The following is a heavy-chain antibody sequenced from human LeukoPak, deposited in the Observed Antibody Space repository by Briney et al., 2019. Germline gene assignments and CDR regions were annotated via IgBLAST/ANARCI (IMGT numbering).Heavy chain of an antibody. J-gene: IGHJ4*02. CDR3: ARRRLSSGAFDY. CDR1: GGSLSSSSYY. D-gene: IGHD6-19*01. Sequence: SETLSLTCTVSGGSLSSSSYYWGWIRQPPGKGLEWIVSIYYSGGTYYNPSLKSRVTISVHTSKNQFSLEMSSVNAADTAVFYWARRRLSSGAFDYWGQGTLVTVSS. CDR2: IYYSGGT. V-gene: IGHV4-39*01.